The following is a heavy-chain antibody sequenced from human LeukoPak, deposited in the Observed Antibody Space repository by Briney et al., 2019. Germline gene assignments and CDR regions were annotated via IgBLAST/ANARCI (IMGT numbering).Heavy chain of an antibody. J-gene: IGHJ5*02. CDR3: ARGGYDFRYFDP. CDR2: IYYSGST. D-gene: IGHD5-12*01. CDR1: GGSISSADNY. Sequence: SETLSLTCTVSGGSISSADNYWSWIRQPPWKGLEWIGYIYYSGSTYYNPSLKSRVTISVDTSKNQFSLKLSSVTAADTAVYYCARGGYDFRYFDPWGQGTLVTVSS. V-gene: IGHV4-30-4*01.